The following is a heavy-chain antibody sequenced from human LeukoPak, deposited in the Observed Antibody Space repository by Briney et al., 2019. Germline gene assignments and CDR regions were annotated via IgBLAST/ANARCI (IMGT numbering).Heavy chain of an antibody. V-gene: IGHV1-69*05. CDR1: GGTFSSYA. J-gene: IGHJ3*02. CDR2: IIPIFGTA. D-gene: IGHD5-18*01. Sequence: SVKVSCKASGGTFSSYAISWVRQAPGQGLEWMGGIIPIFGTANYAQKFQGRVTITTDESTSTAYTELSSLRSEDTAVYYCARDRMAWGYGHFRYPDAFDIWGQGTMVTVSS. CDR3: ARDRMAWGYGHFRYPDAFDI.